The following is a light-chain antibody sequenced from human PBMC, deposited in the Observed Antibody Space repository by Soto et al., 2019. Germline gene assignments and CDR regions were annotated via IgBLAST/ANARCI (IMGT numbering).Light chain of an antibody. CDR2: AAS. CDR3: LLDFRYFWA. CDR1: QAIRTA. V-gene: IGKV1-6*01. Sequence: AIQLTQSPSSLYASVGDMVTITCRASQAIRTALGWYQQKPGKVPKLLIYAASILQSGVPSRFSGSGSGTDFTLTISSLHPEDFATYYCLLDFRYFWAFGQGTKVEIK. J-gene: IGKJ1*01.